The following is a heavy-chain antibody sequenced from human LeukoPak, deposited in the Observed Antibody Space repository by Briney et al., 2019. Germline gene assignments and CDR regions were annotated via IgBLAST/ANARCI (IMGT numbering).Heavy chain of an antibody. Sequence: GGSLRLSCAASGFTFSSYWMSWVRQAPGKGLEWVANIKQDGSEKYYVDSVKGRFTISRDNAKNSLYLQMNSLRAGDTAVYYCAREAPGWYSSSWFDYWGQGTLVTVSS. D-gene: IGHD6-13*01. CDR3: AREAPGWYSSSWFDY. J-gene: IGHJ4*02. CDR2: IKQDGSEK. CDR1: GFTFSSYW. V-gene: IGHV3-7*03.